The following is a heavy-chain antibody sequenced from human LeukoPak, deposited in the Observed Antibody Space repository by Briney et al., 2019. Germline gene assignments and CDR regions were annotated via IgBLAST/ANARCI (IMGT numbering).Heavy chain of an antibody. Sequence: ASVKVSCKASGYTFTGYYMHWVRQAPGQGLEWMGWINPNSGGTNYAQKFQGRVTMTRDMSTSTVYMELSSLRSEDTAVYYCARGPTTEGYFDYWGQGTLVTVSS. CDR2: INPNSGGT. CDR3: ARGPTTEGYFDY. J-gene: IGHJ4*02. D-gene: IGHD4-17*01. CDR1: GYTFTGYY. V-gene: IGHV1-2*02.